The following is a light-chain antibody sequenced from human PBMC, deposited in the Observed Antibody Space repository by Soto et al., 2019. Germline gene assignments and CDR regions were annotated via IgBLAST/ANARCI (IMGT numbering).Light chain of an antibody. J-gene: IGKJ4*01. Sequence: DIVMAQSPDFLAVSLGERATLSCRASRTIDNTLAWYQRKPGQAPRLLIYDASTRATGVPARFSGSGSGTDFTLTISSLQPEDVATYYCQKYNSAPLTFGGGTKVDIK. CDR2: DAS. CDR1: RTIDNT. CDR3: QKYNSAPLT. V-gene: IGKV3-15*01.